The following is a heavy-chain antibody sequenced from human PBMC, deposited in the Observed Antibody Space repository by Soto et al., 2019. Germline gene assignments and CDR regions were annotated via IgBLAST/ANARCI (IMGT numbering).Heavy chain of an antibody. J-gene: IGHJ6*02. Sequence: GESLKISCKGSGYSFTSYWIGWVRQMPGKGLEWMGIIYPGDSDTRYSPSFQGQVTISRDDSKSIAYLQMNSLKTEDTAVYYCTRGLSVYYYYGMDVWGQGTTVTVSS. CDR1: GYSFTSYW. CDR2: IYPGDSDT. CDR3: TRGLSVYYYYGMDV. D-gene: IGHD5-12*01. V-gene: IGHV5-51*01.